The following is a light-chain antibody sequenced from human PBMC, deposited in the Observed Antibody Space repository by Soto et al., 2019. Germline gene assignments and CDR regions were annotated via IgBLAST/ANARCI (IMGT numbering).Light chain of an antibody. CDR1: QSISGD. CDR2: AAS. Sequence: QSPSSLSPSVGDRVTITCRASQSISGDLNWYQQKPGKAPNLLIHAASTLQSGVPSRFSGSGSGTDFTLTISSLQPEDFATYYCQQTYSTPPTFGQGTKLESK. CDR3: QQTYSTPPT. V-gene: IGKV1-39*01. J-gene: IGKJ2*01.